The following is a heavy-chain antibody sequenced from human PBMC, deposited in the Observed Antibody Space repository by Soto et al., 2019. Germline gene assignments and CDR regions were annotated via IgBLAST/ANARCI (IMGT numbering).Heavy chain of an antibody. V-gene: IGHV1-69*12. D-gene: IGHD3-3*02. CDR3: ARDKDRQQLGGNYYYILDV. J-gene: IGHJ6*02. CDR2: IMPVFATP. Sequence: QVQLVQSGAEVKKPGSSVKVSCKASGGTFSTSAISWVRQAPGQGLEWVGGIMPVFATPDYAQKFQGRVIISADESTTTAYLELTSLRTDDTAVYFCARDKDRQQLGGNYYYILDVWGQGTAIIVSS. CDR1: GGTFSTSA.